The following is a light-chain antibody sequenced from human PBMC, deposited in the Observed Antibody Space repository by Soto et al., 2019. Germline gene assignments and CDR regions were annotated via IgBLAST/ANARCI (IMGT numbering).Light chain of an antibody. Sequence: EIVMTQSPATLSVSPGERATLSCRASQSISSNLAWYQQKPGQAPRLLIYGASTRATGIPGGFSGSGSGTEFTLIISSLKSEDFAVYYCQQYDNWPWTFGQGTKVELK. CDR1: QSISSN. CDR2: GAS. CDR3: QQYDNWPWT. V-gene: IGKV3-15*01. J-gene: IGKJ1*01.